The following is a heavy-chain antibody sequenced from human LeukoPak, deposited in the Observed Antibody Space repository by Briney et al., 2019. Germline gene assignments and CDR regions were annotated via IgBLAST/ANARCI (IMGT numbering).Heavy chain of an antibody. D-gene: IGHD6-19*01. CDR2: INPNSGGT. CDR1: GYTFTGYY. CDR3: ARSLSSGWLDD. V-gene: IGHV1-2*02. Sequence: ASLKVSCKASGYTFTGYYMHWVRQAPGQGLEWMGWINPNSGGTNYAQNFQGRVTMTRDASITTAYMELSSLRSDDTAVYYCARSLSSGWLDDWGQGTLVTVSS. J-gene: IGHJ4*02.